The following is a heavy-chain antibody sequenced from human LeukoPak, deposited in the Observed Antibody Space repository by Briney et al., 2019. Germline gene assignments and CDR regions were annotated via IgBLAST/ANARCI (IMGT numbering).Heavy chain of an antibody. CDR1: GYSFTAYY. J-gene: IGHJ4*02. D-gene: IGHD3-16*01. CDR2: INPNSGDT. Sequence: ASVKVSCKASGYSFTAYYMHWVRQAPGQGLEWMGWINPNSGDTNYAQKFQGRVTMTRDTSISTAYMELSRLRSDDTAVYYCARVRYRLAETYIDYWGQGTLVTVSS. V-gene: IGHV1-2*02. CDR3: ARVRYRLAETYIDY.